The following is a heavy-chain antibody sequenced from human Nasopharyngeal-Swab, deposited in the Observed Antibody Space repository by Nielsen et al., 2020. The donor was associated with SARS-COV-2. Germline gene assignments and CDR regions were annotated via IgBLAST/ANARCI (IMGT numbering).Heavy chain of an antibody. V-gene: IGHV1-69*04. Sequence: SVKVSCKASGGTFSSYAISWVRQAPGQGLEWMGRIIPILGIANYAQKFQGRVTITADKSTSTAYMELSSLRSEDTAVYYCARGGVDYPFDYWGQGTLVTVSS. CDR1: GGTFSSYA. CDR3: ARGGVDYPFDY. CDR2: IIPILGIA. D-gene: IGHD3-10*01. J-gene: IGHJ4*02.